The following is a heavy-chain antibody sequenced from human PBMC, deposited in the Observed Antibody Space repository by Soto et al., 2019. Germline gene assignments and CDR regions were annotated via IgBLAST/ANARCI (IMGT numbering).Heavy chain of an antibody. CDR2: IYWDDDK. V-gene: IGHV2-5*02. CDR3: AHSSYSSSSFDY. J-gene: IGHJ4*02. Sequence: FGPTLVNPTQTLTLTCTFSGFSLTSNDVGVGWIRQPPGKALQWLALIYWDDDKRYSPSLKSRLTITKDTSKNQVVLRMTNMDPVDTATYYCAHSSYSSSSFDYWGQGTMVTVSS. CDR1: GFSLTSNDVG. D-gene: IGHD6-6*01.